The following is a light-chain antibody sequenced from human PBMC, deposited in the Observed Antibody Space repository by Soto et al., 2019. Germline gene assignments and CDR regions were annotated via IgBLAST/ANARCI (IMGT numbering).Light chain of an antibody. J-gene: IGKJ1*01. CDR3: HQYASSFGT. Sequence: EIVLTQSPGTLSLSPGERATLSCRASQSVSSSYLAWYQQKPGQAPRLLIFDAYRRATGIPDRFSGSGSGTNFALTISRLEPEDFALYYCHQYASSFGTFGQGTKVEIK. CDR2: DAY. V-gene: IGKV3-20*01. CDR1: QSVSSSY.